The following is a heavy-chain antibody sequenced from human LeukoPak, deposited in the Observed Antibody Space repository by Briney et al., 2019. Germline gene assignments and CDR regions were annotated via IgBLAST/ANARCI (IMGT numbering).Heavy chain of an antibody. CDR1: GYTFTSYG. CDR3: ARFSYSSYYYGSGSQVPFDY. Sequence: ASVKVSCKASGYTFTSYGISWVRQAPGQGLEWMGWISAYNGNTNYAQKLQGRVTMTTDTSTSTAYMELRSLRSDDTAVYYCARFSYSSYYYGSGSQVPFDYWGQGTLVTVSS. J-gene: IGHJ4*02. V-gene: IGHV1-18*01. CDR2: ISAYNGNT. D-gene: IGHD3-10*01.